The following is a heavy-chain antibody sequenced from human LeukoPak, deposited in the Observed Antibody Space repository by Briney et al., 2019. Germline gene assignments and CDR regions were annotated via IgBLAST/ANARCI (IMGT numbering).Heavy chain of an antibody. CDR2: INHSGST. CDR1: GGSFSGYY. V-gene: IGHV4-34*01. Sequence: SETLSLTCAVYGGSFSGYYWSWIRQPPGKGLEWIGEINHSGSTNYNPSLKSRVTISVDTSKNQFSLKLSSVTAADTAVYYCARGYCSSTSCPSDIDYWGQGTLATVSS. J-gene: IGHJ4*02. D-gene: IGHD2-2*01. CDR3: ARGYCSSTSCPSDIDY.